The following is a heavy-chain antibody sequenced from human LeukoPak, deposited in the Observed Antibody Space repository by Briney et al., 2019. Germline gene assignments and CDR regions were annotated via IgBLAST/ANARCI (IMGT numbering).Heavy chain of an antibody. Sequence: PSETLSLTCTVSGGSISSYYWSWIRQPPGKGLEWIGYIYYSGSTNYNPSLKSRVTISEDTSKNQFSLKLSSVTAADTAVYYCARVYSYGAFDIWGQGTMVTVSS. CDR3: ARVYSYGAFDI. J-gene: IGHJ3*02. V-gene: IGHV4-59*01. CDR2: IYYSGST. CDR1: GGSISSYY. D-gene: IGHD5-18*01.